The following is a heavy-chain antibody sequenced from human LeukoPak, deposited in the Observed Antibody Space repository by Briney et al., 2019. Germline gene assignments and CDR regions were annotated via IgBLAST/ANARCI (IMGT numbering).Heavy chain of an antibody. CDR1: GYSFTSNW. CDR3: ARLDSSSWYY. J-gene: IGHJ4*02. CDR2: IFPGDSDT. D-gene: IGHD6-13*01. Sequence: GGSLKISCKGSGYSFTSNWIGWVRQMPGKGLEWMGIIFPGDSDTRYSPAFQGQVTISADKSISTAYLQWSSLKASDTAMYYSARLDSSSWYYWGQGTRVSVSS. V-gene: IGHV5-51*01.